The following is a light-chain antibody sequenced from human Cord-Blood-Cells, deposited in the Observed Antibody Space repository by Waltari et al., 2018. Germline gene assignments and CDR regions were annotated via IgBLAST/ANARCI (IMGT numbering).Light chain of an antibody. Sequence: QSALTQPASVSGSPGKSITIPCTGTSSDGGGYNSVYWYQQHPGKAPKLMLYDVSNRPSGVSNRFSGSKSGNTASLTISGLQSEDEADYYCSSYTSSSTYVFGTGTKVTVL. CDR3: SSYTSSSTYV. CDR1: SSDGGGYNS. CDR2: DVS. J-gene: IGLJ1*01. V-gene: IGLV2-14*01.